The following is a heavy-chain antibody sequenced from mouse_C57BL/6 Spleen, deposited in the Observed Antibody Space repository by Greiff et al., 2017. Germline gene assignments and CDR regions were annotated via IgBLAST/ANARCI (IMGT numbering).Heavy chain of an antibody. J-gene: IGHJ2*01. CDR2: IDPSDSYT. D-gene: IGHD1-1*01. Sequence: QVQLQQPGAELVKPGASVKLSCKASGYTFTSYWMQWVKQRPGQGLEWIGEIDPSDSYTNYNQKFKGKATLTVDTSSSTAYMQLSSLTSEDSAVYYCARGGDYYGPDYWGQGTTLTVSS. CDR1: GYTFTSYW. V-gene: IGHV1-50*01. CDR3: ARGGDYYGPDY.